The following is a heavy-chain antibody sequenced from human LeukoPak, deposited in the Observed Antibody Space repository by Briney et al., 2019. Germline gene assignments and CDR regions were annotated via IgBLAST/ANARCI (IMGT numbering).Heavy chain of an antibody. CDR3: ARRATTERGHSYGLDY. CDR2: ISYDGSNK. J-gene: IGHJ4*02. Sequence: GGSLRLSCAVSGFIFSTYWMSWVRQAPGKGLEWVAVISYDGSNKYYADSVKGRFTISRDNAKNSLYLQMNSLRAEDTAIYYCARRATTERGHSYGLDYWGQGTLVTVSS. CDR1: GFIFSTYW. V-gene: IGHV3-30*03. D-gene: IGHD5-18*01.